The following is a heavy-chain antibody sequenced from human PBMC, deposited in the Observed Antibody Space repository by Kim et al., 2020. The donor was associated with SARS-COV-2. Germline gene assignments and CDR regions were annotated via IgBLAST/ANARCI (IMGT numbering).Heavy chain of an antibody. J-gene: IGHJ4*02. V-gene: IGHV1-69*01. CDR3: ARDARWSWDLYYFDY. D-gene: IGHD1-26*01. Sequence: AQKFQGRVTITADESTSTAYMELSSLRSEDTAVYYCARDARWSWDLYYFDYWGQGTLVTVSS.